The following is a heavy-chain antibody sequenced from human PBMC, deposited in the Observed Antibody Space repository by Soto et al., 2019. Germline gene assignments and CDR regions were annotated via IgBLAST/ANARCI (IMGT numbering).Heavy chain of an antibody. Sequence: SQTLSLTCTVSCGSISSRSYYWGCIRQPPGKGLEWIGSIYYSGSTYYNPSLKSRVTISVDTSKNQFSLKLSSVTAADTAVYYCARQGSFSVDPDGFLEWLVRFDPWGQGTLVTVSS. CDR2: IYYSGST. CDR1: CGSISSRSYY. V-gene: IGHV4-39*01. D-gene: IGHD3-3*01. J-gene: IGHJ5*02. CDR3: ARQGSFSVDPDGFLEWLVRFDP.